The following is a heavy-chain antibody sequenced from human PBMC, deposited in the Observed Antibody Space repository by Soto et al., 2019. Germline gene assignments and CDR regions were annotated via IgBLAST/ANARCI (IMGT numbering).Heavy chain of an antibody. CDR1: GFTFSSYA. J-gene: IGHJ4*02. Sequence: GESLKISCAASGFTFSSYAMSWVRQAPGKGLEWVSVISGSGGSTYYADSVKGRFTISRDNSKNTLYLQMNSLRAEDTAVYYCAKERLHGGWPEGYFDYWGQGTLVTVSS. V-gene: IGHV3-23*01. CDR2: ISGSGGST. D-gene: IGHD6-19*01. CDR3: AKERLHGGWPEGYFDY.